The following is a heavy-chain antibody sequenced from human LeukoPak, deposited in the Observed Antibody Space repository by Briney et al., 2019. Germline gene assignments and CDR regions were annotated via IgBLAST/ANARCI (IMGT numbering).Heavy chain of an antibody. Sequence: GGSLRLSCAASGFTFSSYAMSWVRQAPGKGLEWVSAISGSGGSTYYADSVKGRFTISRDNSKNTLYPQMNSLRAEDTAVYYCAKGIRASYSSGWYYFDYWGQGTLVTVSS. CDR1: GFTFSSYA. V-gene: IGHV3-23*01. CDR3: AKGIRASYSSGWYYFDY. CDR2: ISGSGGST. D-gene: IGHD6-19*01. J-gene: IGHJ4*02.